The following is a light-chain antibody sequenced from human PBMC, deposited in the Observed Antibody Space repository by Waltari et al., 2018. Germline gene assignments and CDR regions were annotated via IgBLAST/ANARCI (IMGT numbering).Light chain of an antibody. CDR1: TGAVTSGHY. CDR2: DTT. J-gene: IGLJ2*01. Sequence: QAVVTQEPSLTVSPGGTVTLTCDSSTGAVTSGHYPYWFQQKPGQAPRTLIYDTTKKHSWTPARFSGSLLGGKAALTLSGAQPEDEAEYYCLLSYSGGRGVFGGGTKLTVL. V-gene: IGLV7-46*01. CDR3: LLSYSGGRGV.